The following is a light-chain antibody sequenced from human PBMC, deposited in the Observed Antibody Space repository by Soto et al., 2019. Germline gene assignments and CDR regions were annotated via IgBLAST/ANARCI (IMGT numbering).Light chain of an antibody. CDR2: NND. CDR3: AAWDGSLKEYV. V-gene: IGLV1-44*01. J-gene: IGLJ1*01. CDR1: TSDIGSNT. Sequence: QSVLAQPPSASCSPGQKVTSPNSRATSDIGSNTIHLYLHLPGTGPTLVVSNNDQRRSGGPNRTSGSESATSTSLSFSGLQAEDEADYYCAAWDGSLKEYVFGTGTKVTVL.